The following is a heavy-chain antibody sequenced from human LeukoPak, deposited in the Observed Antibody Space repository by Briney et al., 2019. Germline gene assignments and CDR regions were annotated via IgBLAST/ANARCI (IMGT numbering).Heavy chain of an antibody. Sequence: SVKVSCKASGGTFSSYAISWVRQAPGQGLEWMGGIIPIFGTANYAQKFQGRVTITTDESTSTAYMELSSLRSEDTAVYYCARVREDQYWFDPWGQGTLVTVSS. CDR3: ARVREDQYWFDP. CDR1: GGTFSSYA. V-gene: IGHV1-69*05. D-gene: IGHD1-26*01. CDR2: IIPIFGTA. J-gene: IGHJ5*02.